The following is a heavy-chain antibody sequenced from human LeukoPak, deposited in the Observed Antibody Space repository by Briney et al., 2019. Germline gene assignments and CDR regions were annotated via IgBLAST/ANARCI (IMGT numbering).Heavy chain of an antibody. Sequence: SETLSLTCTVSGGSMSSYHWTWIRQPPGKGLEWIGYVYSSGSTNYNPSLKSRVTISVDTSKNQFSLKLSSVTAADTAVYYCARAKVGATVYFDYWGQGTLVTVCS. J-gene: IGHJ4*02. CDR3: ARAKVGATVYFDY. CDR1: GGSMSSYH. CDR2: VYSSGST. V-gene: IGHV4-59*08. D-gene: IGHD1-26*01.